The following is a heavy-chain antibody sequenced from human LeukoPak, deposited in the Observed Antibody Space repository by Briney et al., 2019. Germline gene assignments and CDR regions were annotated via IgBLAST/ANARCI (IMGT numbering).Heavy chain of an antibody. V-gene: IGHV4-59*08. CDR2: IYYTGST. J-gene: IGHJ4*02. D-gene: IGHD3-10*01. Sequence: PSKTLSLTCSVSGGSISSLYWSWIRQPPGKGLEWIGYIYYTGSTNYNPSLKSRVTMFVDMSKNQFSLRLSSVTAADTAVYYCARSSYFSMVRGGVLCGFDYWGQGTLVTVSS. CDR3: ARSSYFSMVRGGVLCGFDY. CDR1: GGSISSLY.